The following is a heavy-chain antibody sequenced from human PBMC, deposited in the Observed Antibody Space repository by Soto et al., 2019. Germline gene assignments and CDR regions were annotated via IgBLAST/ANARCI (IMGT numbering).Heavy chain of an antibody. CDR2: ISYDGSNK. CDR1: GFTFSSYG. Sequence: GGSLRLSCAASGFTFSSYGMHWVRQAPGKGLEWVAVISYDGSNKYYADSVKGRFTISRDNSKNTVYLQMNSLRADDTAVYYCAKDFPGAAFDYWGQGTLVTVSS. CDR3: AKDFPGAAFDY. D-gene: IGHD1-26*01. J-gene: IGHJ4*02. V-gene: IGHV3-30*18.